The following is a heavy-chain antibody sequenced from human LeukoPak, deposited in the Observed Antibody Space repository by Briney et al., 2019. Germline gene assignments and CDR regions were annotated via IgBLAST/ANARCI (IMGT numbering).Heavy chain of an antibody. V-gene: IGHV1-18*01. CDR1: GGTFSSYA. CDR3: ARGQSMYY. Sequence: ASVKVSCKASGGTFSSYAISWVRQAPGQGLEWVGWISPHSHTTNYAEKVQGRVTMTTDPSTTTVYMELRSLRSDDTAVYFCARGQSMYYWGQGTPVTVSS. J-gene: IGHJ4*02. CDR2: ISPHSHTT. D-gene: IGHD2-8*01.